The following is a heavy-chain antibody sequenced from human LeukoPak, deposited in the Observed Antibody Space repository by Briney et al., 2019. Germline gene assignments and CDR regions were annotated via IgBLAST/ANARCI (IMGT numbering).Heavy chain of an antibody. D-gene: IGHD4-23*01. CDR1: GFTFSSYG. V-gene: IGHV3-30*18. CDR2: FSYDGSNK. CDR3: AKPRYGGNWDAFDI. Sequence: PGGSLRLSCAASGFTFSSYGIHWVRQAPGKGLEWVAVFSYDGSNKYYADSVKGRFTISRDNSQNTVYLQMNSLRAEDTAVYYCAKPRYGGNWDAFDIWGQGTMVTVSS. J-gene: IGHJ3*02.